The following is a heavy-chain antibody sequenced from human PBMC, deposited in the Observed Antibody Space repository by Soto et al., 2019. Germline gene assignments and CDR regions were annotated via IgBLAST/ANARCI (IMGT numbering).Heavy chain of an antibody. J-gene: IGHJ4*01. V-gene: IGHV4-34*01. CDR2: INHRGST. CDR3: ARGQLGVVIMDH. CDR1: GGSFSGYY. D-gene: IGHD3-3*01. Sequence: PSETLSLTCAVYGGSFSGYYWSWIRQPPGKGLEWIGEINHRGSTNYNPSLKSRVTISVDTSKNQFSLKLSSVTAADTAVYYCARGQLGVVIMDHWGHGTLVTVSS.